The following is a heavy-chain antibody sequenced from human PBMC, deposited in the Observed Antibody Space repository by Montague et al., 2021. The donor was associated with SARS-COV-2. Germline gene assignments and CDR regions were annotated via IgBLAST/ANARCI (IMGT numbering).Heavy chain of an antibody. V-gene: IGHV3-48*03. CDR1: GFTFSSYE. J-gene: IGHJ6*02. D-gene: IGHD5-24*01. Sequence: SLRLSCAASGFTFSSYEMNWVRQAPGKGLEWVSYISSSGSTIYYADSVKGRFTISRDNAKNSLYLQMNSLRAEGTAIYYCATDICIETPDYFYSMDVWGQGTTVTVSS. CDR3: ATDICIETPDYFYSMDV. CDR2: ISSSGSTI.